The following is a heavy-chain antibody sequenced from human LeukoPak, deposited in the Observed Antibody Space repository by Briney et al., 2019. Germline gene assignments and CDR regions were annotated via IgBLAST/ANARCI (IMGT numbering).Heavy chain of an antibody. J-gene: IGHJ4*02. D-gene: IGHD3-3*01. CDR3: AREVYDGVLDY. Sequence: GGSLRFYCAASGFTFSSYWMSWVRQAPGKGLEWVANIKKDGSEKYYVDSVKGRFTISRDNAKNSLYLQMNSLRAEDTAVYYCAREVYDGVLDYWGQGTLVTVSS. CDR2: IKKDGSEK. CDR1: GFTFSSYW. V-gene: IGHV3-7*01.